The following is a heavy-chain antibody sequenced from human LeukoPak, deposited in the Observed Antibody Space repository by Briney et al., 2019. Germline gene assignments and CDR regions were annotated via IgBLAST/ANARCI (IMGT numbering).Heavy chain of an antibody. Sequence: ASVKVSCKASGYTFTSYDINWVRQAPGQGLEWMGWMNPNSGNTGYAQKFQGGVTMTRNTSISTAYMELSSLRSEDTAVYYCARAPSITGTTPPGYWGQGTLVTVSS. CDR2: MNPNSGNT. CDR3: ARAPSITGTTPPGY. V-gene: IGHV1-8*01. J-gene: IGHJ4*02. CDR1: GYTFTSYD. D-gene: IGHD1-7*01.